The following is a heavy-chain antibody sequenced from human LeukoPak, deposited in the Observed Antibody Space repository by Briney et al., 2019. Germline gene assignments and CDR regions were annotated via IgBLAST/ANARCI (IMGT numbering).Heavy chain of an antibody. CDR1: GGSFSGYY. CDR2: INHSGST. Sequence: SETLSLTCAVYGGSFSGYYWSWIRQPQGKGLEWIGEINHSGSTNYNPSLKSRVTISVDTSKNQFSLKLSSVTAADTAVYYCASFTSIAAAGGGMDVWGKGTTVTVSS. J-gene: IGHJ6*04. CDR3: ASFTSIAAAGGGMDV. V-gene: IGHV4-34*01. D-gene: IGHD6-13*01.